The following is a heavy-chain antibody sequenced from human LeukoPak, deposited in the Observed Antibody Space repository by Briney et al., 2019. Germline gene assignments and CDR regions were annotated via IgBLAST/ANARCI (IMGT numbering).Heavy chain of an antibody. J-gene: IGHJ5*02. V-gene: IGHV1-46*01. CDR1: GYTFTSYY. Sequence: ASVKVSCKASGYTFTSYYMQWVRQAPGQGLEWMGIINPSGGRTSYAQKFQGRVTMTRDMSTSTVYMELSSLRSEDTAVYYCARDHRRRYCSSTSCYLGWFDPWGQGTLVTVSS. D-gene: IGHD2-2*01. CDR3: ARDHRRRYCSSTSCYLGWFDP. CDR2: INPSGGRT.